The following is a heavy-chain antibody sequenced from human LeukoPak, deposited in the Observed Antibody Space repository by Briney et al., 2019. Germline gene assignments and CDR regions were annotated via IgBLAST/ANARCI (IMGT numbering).Heavy chain of an antibody. CDR3: ASWPGGWYGEDS. D-gene: IGHD6-19*01. CDR2: IYSGGGT. J-gene: IGHJ4*02. V-gene: IGHV3-53*01. CDR1: GFTVSSNY. Sequence: GGSLRLSCAASGFTVSSNYMSWVRQPPGKGLEWVSVIYSGGGTYYADSVKGRFTFSRDNSKNTLYLQMNSLRAEDTAVYYCASWPGGWYGEDSWGQGTLVTVSS.